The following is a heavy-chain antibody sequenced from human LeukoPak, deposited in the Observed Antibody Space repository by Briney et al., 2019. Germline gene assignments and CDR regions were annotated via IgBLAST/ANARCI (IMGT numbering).Heavy chain of an antibody. CDR3: ARDRVRYSGSGFDY. CDR2: INPSVDST. Sequence: ASVKVSCKASGYTFTSHYLHWVRQAPGQGLEWMGIINPSVDSTSYAQNFQGRVTMTRDTSTSTVYMELSSLRSDDTAVYYCARDRVRYSGSGFDYWGQGTLVTVSS. D-gene: IGHD5-12*01. V-gene: IGHV1-46*01. CDR1: GYTFTSHY. J-gene: IGHJ4*02.